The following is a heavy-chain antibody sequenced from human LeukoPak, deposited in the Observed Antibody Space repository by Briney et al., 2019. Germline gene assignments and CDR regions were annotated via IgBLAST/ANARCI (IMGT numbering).Heavy chain of an antibody. V-gene: IGHV3-72*01. CDR3: AKYSSSSNYYYGMDV. D-gene: IGHD6-13*01. CDR2: IRNKANSYTT. Sequence: GGSLRLSCAVSGFTFSDHYMDWVRQAPGKGLEWVGRIRNKANSYTTEYAASVKGRFTISRDDLKKTLYLQMNSLRAEDTAVYYCAKYSSSSNYYYGMDVWGQGTTVTVSS. CDR1: GFTFSDHY. J-gene: IGHJ6*02.